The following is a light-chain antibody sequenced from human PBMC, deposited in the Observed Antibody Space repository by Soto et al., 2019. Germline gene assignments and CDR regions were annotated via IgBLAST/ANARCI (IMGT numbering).Light chain of an antibody. J-gene: IGKJ2*01. V-gene: IGKV3-15*01. CDR3: QQYNNWPPYT. CDR1: QSVSSN. Sequence: EIVMTQSPATLSVSPGERVTLSCRASQSVSSNLAWYQQKPGQAPRLLIYGASTRATGIPARFSGSGSGTEFPLTISSLQFEDFAVYYCQQYNNWPPYTFGQGTKMEIK. CDR2: GAS.